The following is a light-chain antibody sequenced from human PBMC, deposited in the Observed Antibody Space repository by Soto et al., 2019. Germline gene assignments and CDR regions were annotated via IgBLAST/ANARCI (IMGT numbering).Light chain of an antibody. Sequence: EIVMTQSPATLSVSPGERATLSCRASQSISGYFAWYQHKPGQAPRLLIDGATTRATGIPARFSGSGSGTEFTLTISSLQSEDFAVYYCQQYNNWPRTFGQGTKVEFK. CDR1: QSISGY. CDR2: GAT. J-gene: IGKJ1*01. CDR3: QQYNNWPRT. V-gene: IGKV3-15*01.